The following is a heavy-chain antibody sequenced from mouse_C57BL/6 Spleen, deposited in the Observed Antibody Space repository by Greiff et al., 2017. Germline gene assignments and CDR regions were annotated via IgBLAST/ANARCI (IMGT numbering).Heavy chain of an antibody. CDR3: ASSGYDYSFDY. J-gene: IGHJ2*01. D-gene: IGHD2-4*01. CDR1: GYSFTSYY. CDR2: IYPGSGST. V-gene: IGHV1-66*01. Sequence: QVQLQQSGPELVKPGASVKISCKASGYSFTSYYIHWVKQRPGRGLEWIGWIYPGSGSTKYNEKFKGKATLAADTSSSTAYMQLSSLTAEDSAVYYGASSGYDYSFDYWGQGTTLSVSS.